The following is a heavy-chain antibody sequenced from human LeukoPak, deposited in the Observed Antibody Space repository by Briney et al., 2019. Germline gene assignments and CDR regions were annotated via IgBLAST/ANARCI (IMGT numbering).Heavy chain of an antibody. D-gene: IGHD2-8*01. V-gene: IGHV4-59*11. Sequence: SETLSLTCTVSGGSISSHYWSWIRQPPGKGLEWIGYIYYSGSTNYSPSLQSRVTISVDTSRNQFSLRLSSVTAADTAMYYCARSSTKTNGFDYWGQGTLVTVSS. CDR1: GGSISSHY. CDR2: IYYSGST. J-gene: IGHJ4*02. CDR3: ARSSTKTNGFDY.